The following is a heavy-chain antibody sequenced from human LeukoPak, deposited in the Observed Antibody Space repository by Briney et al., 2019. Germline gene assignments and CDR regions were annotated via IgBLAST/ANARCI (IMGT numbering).Heavy chain of an antibody. V-gene: IGHV3-21*01. J-gene: IGHJ4*02. CDR1: GFIFSHYT. D-gene: IGHD3-22*01. CDR3: AKGVHYDSSGYCFDY. CDR2: VSSSTDYI. Sequence: GGSLRLSCAASGFIFSHYTMNWVRQAPGKGLQWVSSVSSSTDYIYYADSVKGRFTISRDNAKNSLYLQMNSLRAEDTAVYYCAKGVHYDSSGYCFDYWGQGTLVTVSS.